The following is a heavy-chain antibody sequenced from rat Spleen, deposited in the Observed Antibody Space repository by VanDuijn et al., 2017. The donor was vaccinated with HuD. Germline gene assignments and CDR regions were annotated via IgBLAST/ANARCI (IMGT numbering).Heavy chain of an antibody. CDR1: GFTFSDYA. V-gene: IGHV5-19*01. CDR2: ISYEGSST. Sequence: EVQLVESGGGLVQPGRSLKLSCAASGFTFSDYAMNWIRQAPTKVLEWVASISYEGSSTYYGDSVKGRFTISRDNTKSSLYLQIDSLRSEDTATYYCTTDDYFDYLGQGVMVTVSS. CDR3: TTDDYFDY. J-gene: IGHJ2*01.